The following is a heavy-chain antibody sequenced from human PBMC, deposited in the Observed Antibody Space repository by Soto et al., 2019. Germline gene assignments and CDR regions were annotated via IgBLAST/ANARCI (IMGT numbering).Heavy chain of an antibody. V-gene: IGHV3-11*06. CDR1: GFTFSDYY. CDR3: AKSGDNFNVLDY. D-gene: IGHD1-1*01. CDR2: SSNSGTFA. J-gene: IGHJ4*02. Sequence: QVHLVESGGGLVKPGGSLRLSCAASGFTFSDYYMSWVRQAPGRGLEWISYSSNSGTFARYATYVKGRFSISRDNANNSLYLEMNSLRVEDTAVYYCAKSGDNFNVLDYWGQGTPVTVSS.